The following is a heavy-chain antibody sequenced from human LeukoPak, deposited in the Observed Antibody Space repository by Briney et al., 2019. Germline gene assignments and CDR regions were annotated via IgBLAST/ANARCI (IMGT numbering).Heavy chain of an antibody. D-gene: IGHD3-10*01. V-gene: IGHV1-69*13. J-gene: IGHJ4*02. CDR3: ATSHPRMVRGVMGALDY. Sequence: SLKLSRKASPGTLSSYAMICVRQAPGQRLEWMGGIIPIFGTANYAQKFQGRVTITADESTSTAYMELSSLRSEDTAVYYCATSHPRMVRGVMGALDYWGQGTLVTVSS. CDR2: IIPIFGTA. CDR1: PGTLSSYA.